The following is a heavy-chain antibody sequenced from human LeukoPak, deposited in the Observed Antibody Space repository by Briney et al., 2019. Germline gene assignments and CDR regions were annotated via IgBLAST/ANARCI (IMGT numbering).Heavy chain of an antibody. Sequence: GASVKVSCKASGYIFRNYYMHWVRRAPGRGLEWMGRINPDSGGTSYAQKFQGRVSMTRDTSNRTVYMDLSMLTFEDTAIYYCARVSRALYDVIAYWGQGTLLSVSS. CDR2: INPDSGGT. J-gene: IGHJ4*02. CDR3: ARVSRALYDVIAY. D-gene: IGHD2-2*02. CDR1: GYIFRNYY. V-gene: IGHV1-2*06.